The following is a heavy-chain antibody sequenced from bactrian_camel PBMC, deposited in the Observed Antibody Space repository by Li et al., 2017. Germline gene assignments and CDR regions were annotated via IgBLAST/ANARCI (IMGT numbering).Heavy chain of an antibody. D-gene: IGHD5*01. CDR1: GTTYMRNC. CDR2: IFVADNST. V-gene: IGHV3S54*01. CDR3: ALDTYGLGIFDH. J-gene: IGHJ4*01. Sequence: HVQLVESGGGSVEAGGSLRLSCQASGTTYMRNCMGWYRQAPGREREGVAAIFVADNSTYYADSVKGRFTISRDDAKNTLFLQMNDLITEDTAVYYCALDTYGLGIFDHWGQGTQVTVS.